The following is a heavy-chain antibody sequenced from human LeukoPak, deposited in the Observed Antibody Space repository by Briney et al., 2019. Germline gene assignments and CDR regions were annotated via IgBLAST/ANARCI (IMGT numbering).Heavy chain of an antibody. D-gene: IGHD6-13*01. CDR2: ISYGGSNE. J-gene: IGHJ4*02. V-gene: IGHV3-30*18. CDR3: AKEERSSQSYYFDY. Sequence: GRSLRLSCAASGFTFSSYGMHWVRQAPGKGLEWVAVISYGGSNEYYADSVKGRFTISRDNSKNTLYLQMNSLRPEDTAVYYCAKEERSSQSYYFDYWGQGTLVTVSS. CDR1: GFTFSSYG.